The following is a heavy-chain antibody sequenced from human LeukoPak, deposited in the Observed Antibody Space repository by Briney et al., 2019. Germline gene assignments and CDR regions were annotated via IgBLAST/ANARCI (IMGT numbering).Heavy chain of an antibody. CDR1: GGSISSSNW. CDR3: ARGLTPIGYCSSTSCPGDAFDI. V-gene: IGHV4-4*02. D-gene: IGHD2-2*01. J-gene: IGHJ3*02. Sequence: SETLSLTCAVSGGSISSSNWWSWVRQPPGKGLEWIGEIYHSGSTNYNPSLKSRVTISVDTSKNQFSLKLSSVTAADTAVYYCARGLTPIGYCSSTSCPGDAFDIWGQGTMVTVSS. CDR2: IYHSGST.